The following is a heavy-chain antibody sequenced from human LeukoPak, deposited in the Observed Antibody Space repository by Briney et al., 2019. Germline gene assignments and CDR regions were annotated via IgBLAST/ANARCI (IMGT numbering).Heavy chain of an antibody. Sequence: QPGGSLRLSCAASGFTFSSYGMHWVRQAPGEGLEWVAVISYDGSNEYYADSVKGRFTISRDNSKNTVHLQMNSLRAEDTAVYYCAKDTNLGYWGQGTLVTVSS. D-gene: IGHD1-1*01. J-gene: IGHJ4*02. CDR2: ISYDGSNE. V-gene: IGHV3-30*18. CDR3: AKDTNLGY. CDR1: GFTFSSYG.